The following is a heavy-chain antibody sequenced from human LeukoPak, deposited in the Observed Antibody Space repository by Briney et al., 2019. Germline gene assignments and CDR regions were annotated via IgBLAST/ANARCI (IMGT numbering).Heavy chain of an antibody. V-gene: IGHV3-66*01. CDR1: GFTVSSSY. J-gene: IGHJ4*02. CDR3: ARDRRDGYCLGH. D-gene: IGHD2-2*03. CDR2: MYSGGTT. Sequence: GGSLRLSCTGSGFTVSSSYMSWVRQTPGEGLEWVSVMYSGGTTYYADSVKGRFTISRDSSKNTVNLQMNSLRAEDTAVYYCARDRRDGYCLGHWGQGTLVTVSS.